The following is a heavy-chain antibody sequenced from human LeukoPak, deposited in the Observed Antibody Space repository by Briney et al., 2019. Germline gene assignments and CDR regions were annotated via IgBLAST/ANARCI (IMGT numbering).Heavy chain of an antibody. V-gene: IGHV3-30*04. CDR3: ARSLIPGRWYFDL. J-gene: IGHJ2*01. CDR1: GFTFSSFP. Sequence: GKSLRLSCAVSGFTFSSFPFHWVRQAPGKGLEWVAAISTDGSYKYHGDSVKGRFTISRDNPMNTLYLQMNGLRPDDTAVYFCARSLIPGRWYFDLWGRGTLVTVSS. CDR2: ISTDGSYK. D-gene: IGHD3-16*01.